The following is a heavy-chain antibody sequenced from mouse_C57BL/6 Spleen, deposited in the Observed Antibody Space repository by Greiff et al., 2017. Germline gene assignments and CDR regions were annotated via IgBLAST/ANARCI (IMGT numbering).Heavy chain of an antibody. V-gene: IGHV1-39*01. Sequence: EVKLMESGPELVKPGASVKISCKASGYSFTDYNMNWVKQSNGKSLEWIGVINPNYGTTSYNQKFKGKATLTVDQSSSTAYMQLNSLTSEDSAVYYCAREGVYYGSSLTEGYFDYWGQGTTLTVSS. J-gene: IGHJ2*01. CDR1: GYSFTDYN. CDR3: AREGVYYGSSLTEGYFDY. D-gene: IGHD1-1*01. CDR2: INPNYGTT.